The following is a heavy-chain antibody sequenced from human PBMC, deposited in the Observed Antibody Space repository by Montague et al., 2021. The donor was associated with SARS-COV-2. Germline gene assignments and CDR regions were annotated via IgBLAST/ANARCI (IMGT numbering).Heavy chain of an antibody. J-gene: IGHJ5*02. CDR3: VRADRRDPDTPHLYYYKGIDL. CDR2: VYYSGRS. V-gene: IGHV4-59*01. D-gene: IGHD3-22*01. Sequence: SETLSLTCTVSGDSISTSYWAWIRQPPGKGLEWIGYVYYSGRSRYNSSLKSRVTISVDTSKNQVSLNLRSVTAADTAVYFCVRADRRDPDTPHLYYYKGIDLWGQGTLVTASS. CDR1: GDSISTSY.